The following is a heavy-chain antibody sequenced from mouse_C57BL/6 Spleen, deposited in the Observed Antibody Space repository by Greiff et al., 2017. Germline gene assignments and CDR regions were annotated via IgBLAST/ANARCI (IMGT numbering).Heavy chain of an antibody. CDR1: GYAFTNYL. CDR2: INPGSGGT. J-gene: IGHJ4*01. Sequence: VQLQQSGAELVRPGTSVQVSCKASGYAFTNYLIEWVKQRPGQGLEWIGVINPGSGGTNYNEKFKGKATLTADKSSSTAYMQLSSLTSEDSAVYFCARVYYGNYGGDAIDYWGQGTSVTVSS. V-gene: IGHV1-54*01. D-gene: IGHD2-1*01. CDR3: ARVYYGNYGGDAIDY.